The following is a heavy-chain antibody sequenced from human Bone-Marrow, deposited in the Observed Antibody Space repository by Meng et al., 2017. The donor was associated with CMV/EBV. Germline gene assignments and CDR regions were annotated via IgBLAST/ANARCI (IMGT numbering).Heavy chain of an antibody. D-gene: IGHD3-3*01. CDR3: ARVGDFWSGYDAFDF. Sequence: SLKISCAASGFTFSGYWMHWVRHAPGKGMVWVSRINSDGSSTSYADSVKGRFTICRDNAKNTRYMQMNSLRAEDTAVYYCARVGDFWSGYDAFDFWGQGTMVTVSS. CDR1: GFTFSGYW. V-gene: IGHV3-74*01. J-gene: IGHJ3*01. CDR2: INSDGSST.